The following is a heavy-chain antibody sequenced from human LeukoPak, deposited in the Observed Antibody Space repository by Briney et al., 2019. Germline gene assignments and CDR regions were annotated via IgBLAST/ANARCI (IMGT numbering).Heavy chain of an antibody. Sequence: GGSLRLSCAASGFTFDDYAMHGVRQAPGKGLEWVSGISWNSGSIGYADSVKGRFTISRDNAKNSLFLQMSNLRDDDTAIYYCARHVGISFWGQGTLVTASS. CDR2: ISWNSGSI. V-gene: IGHV3-9*01. J-gene: IGHJ4*02. D-gene: IGHD7-27*01. CDR1: GFTFDDYA. CDR3: ARHVGISF.